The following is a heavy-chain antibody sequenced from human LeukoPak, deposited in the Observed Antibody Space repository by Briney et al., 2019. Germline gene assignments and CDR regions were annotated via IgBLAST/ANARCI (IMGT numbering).Heavy chain of an antibody. CDR1: GFTFTTYA. J-gene: IGHJ4*02. D-gene: IGHD6-19*01. V-gene: IGHV3-23*01. CDR2: ISGIGGYI. Sequence: PGGSLRLSCAASGFTFTTYAMSWVRQAPGKGLEWVSAISGIGGYIYYADSVKGRFTLSRDNSKSTLYLQMSSLRAEDTAVYYCARRNSGWPHDYWGQGTLVTVSS. CDR3: ARRNSGWPHDY.